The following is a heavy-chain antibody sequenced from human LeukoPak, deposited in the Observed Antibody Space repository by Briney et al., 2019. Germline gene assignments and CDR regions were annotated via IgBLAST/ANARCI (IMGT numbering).Heavy chain of an antibody. CDR1: GYTFTSYG. Sequence: VASVKVSCKASGYTFTSYGISWVRQAPGQGLEWMGWISAYNGNTNYAQKLQGRVTMTTDTSTSTAYMELRSLRSDDTAVYYCAREYDFWSGYYSAGGYYFDYWGQGTLVTVSS. CDR2: ISAYNGNT. CDR3: AREYDFWSGYYSAGGYYFDY. D-gene: IGHD3-3*01. V-gene: IGHV1-18*01. J-gene: IGHJ4*02.